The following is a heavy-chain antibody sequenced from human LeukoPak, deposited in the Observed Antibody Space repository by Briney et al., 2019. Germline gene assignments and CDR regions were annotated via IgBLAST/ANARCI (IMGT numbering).Heavy chain of an antibody. CDR2: ISGSSGST. D-gene: IGHD3-3*01. Sequence: GGSLRLSCAASGFTFSSYAMSWVRQAPGKGLEWVSAISGSSGSTYYADSVKGRFTISRDNSKNTLYLQMNSLRAEDTAVYYCAKGTYYDFWSGYSHFDYWGQGTLVTVSS. CDR3: AKGTYYDFWSGYSHFDY. V-gene: IGHV3-23*01. CDR1: GFTFSSYA. J-gene: IGHJ4*02.